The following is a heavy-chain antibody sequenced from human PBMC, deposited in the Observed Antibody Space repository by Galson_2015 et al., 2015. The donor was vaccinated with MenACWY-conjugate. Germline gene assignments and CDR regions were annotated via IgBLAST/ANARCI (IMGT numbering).Heavy chain of an antibody. D-gene: IGHD6-13*01. V-gene: IGHV3-64*02. CDR2: ISPDGGTT. CDR3: ARRHSSSWTNDY. Sequence: SLRLSCAASGFTFSNYAMHWVRQAPGKELEYVSAISPDGGTTLYADSVKDRFTISRDNSKTTLYLQMGSLRAEDMAVYYCARRHSSSWTNDYWGQGTLVTVSS. J-gene: IGHJ4*02. CDR1: GFTFSNYA.